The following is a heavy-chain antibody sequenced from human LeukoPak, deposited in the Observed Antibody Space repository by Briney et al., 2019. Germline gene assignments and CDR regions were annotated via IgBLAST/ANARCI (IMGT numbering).Heavy chain of an antibody. CDR2: IYHSGST. Sequence: SETLSLTCTVSGGSISSGGYYWSWIRQPPGKGLEWIGYIYHSGSTYYNPSLKSRVTISVDRSKNQFSLKLSSVTAADTAVYYCARWETRWYTVFDYWGQGTLVTVSS. CDR1: GGSISSGGYY. V-gene: IGHV4-30-2*01. J-gene: IGHJ4*02. CDR3: ARWETRWYTVFDY. D-gene: IGHD6-13*01.